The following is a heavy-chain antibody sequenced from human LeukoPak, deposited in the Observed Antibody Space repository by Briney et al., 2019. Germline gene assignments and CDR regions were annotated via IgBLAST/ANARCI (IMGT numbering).Heavy chain of an antibody. J-gene: IGHJ4*02. D-gene: IGHD1-26*01. CDR2: INPSGGST. Sequence: ASVKVSCKASGYTFTSYYMHWVRQTPGQGLEWMGIINPSGGSTSYAQKFQGRVTMTRDTSTSTVYMELSSLRSEDTAVYYCARLRWELRYFDYWGQGTLVTVSS. CDR1: GYTFTSYY. V-gene: IGHV1-46*01. CDR3: ARLRWELRYFDY.